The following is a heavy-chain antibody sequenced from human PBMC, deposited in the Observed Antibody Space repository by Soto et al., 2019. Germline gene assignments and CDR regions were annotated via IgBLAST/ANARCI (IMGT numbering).Heavy chain of an antibody. CDR1: GGSISSYY. D-gene: IGHD6-13*01. V-gene: IGHV4-59*08. J-gene: IGHJ4*02. CDR3: ASSRKKQQLVGTVY. CDR2: IYYSGST. Sequence: SESLYLTCTVSGGSISSYYWSWIRQPPGKGLEWIGYIYYSGSTNYNPSLKSRVTISVDTSKNQFSLKLSSVTAADTAVYYCASSRKKQQLVGTVYWGQGTLVPVSS.